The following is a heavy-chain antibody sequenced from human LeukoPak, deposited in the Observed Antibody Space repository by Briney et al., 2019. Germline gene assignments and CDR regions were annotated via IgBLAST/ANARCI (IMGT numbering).Heavy chain of an antibody. CDR2: IIPIFGTA. D-gene: IGHD5-12*01. V-gene: IGHV1-69*01. CDR3: ARDKNVDIVATISTFGWFDP. Sequence: ASVKVSCKASRGTFSSYAISWVRQAPGQGLEWMGGIIPIFGTANYAQKFQGRVTITADESTSTAYMELSSLRSEDTAVYYCARDKNVDIVATISTFGWFDPWGQGTLVTVSS. J-gene: IGHJ5*02. CDR1: RGTFSSYA.